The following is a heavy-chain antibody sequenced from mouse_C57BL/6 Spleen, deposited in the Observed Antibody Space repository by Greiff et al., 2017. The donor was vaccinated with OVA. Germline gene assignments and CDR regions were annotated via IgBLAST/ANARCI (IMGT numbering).Heavy chain of an antibody. CDR2: INPSSGYT. V-gene: IGHV1-7*01. D-gene: IGHD2-4*01. CDR1: GYTFTSYW. CDR3: ARGDYDDYYAMDY. J-gene: IGHJ4*01. Sequence: VQRVESGAELAKPGASVKLSCKASGYTFTSYWMHWVKQRPGQGLEWIGYINPSSGYTKYNQKFKDKATLTADKSSSTAYMQLSSLTYEDSAVYYCARGDYDDYYAMDYWGQGTSVTVSS.